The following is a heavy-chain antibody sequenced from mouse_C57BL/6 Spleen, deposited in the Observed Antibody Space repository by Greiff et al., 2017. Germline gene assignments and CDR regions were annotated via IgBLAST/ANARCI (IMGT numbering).Heavy chain of an antibody. D-gene: IGHD3-2*02. CDR3: ARRGSSSGCDY. CDR1: GYTFTSYW. V-gene: IGHV1-55*01. CDR2: IYPGSGST. J-gene: IGHJ2*01. Sequence: QVQLQQPGAELVKPGASVKMSCKASGYTFTSYWITWVKQRPGQGLEWIGDIYPGSGSTNYNEKFKSKATLTVDTSSSTTYMQLSSLTSEDSAVYYCARRGSSSGCDYWGQGTTLTVSS.